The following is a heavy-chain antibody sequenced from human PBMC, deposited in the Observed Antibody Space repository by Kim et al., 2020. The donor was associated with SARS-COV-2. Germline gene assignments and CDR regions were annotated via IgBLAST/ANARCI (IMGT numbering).Heavy chain of an antibody. CDR3: ARDITPVSSRLVQFYGMDV. Sequence: ASVKVSCKASGYTFTSYGISWVRQAPGQGLEWMGWISAYNGNTNYAQKLQGRVTMTTDTSTSTAYMELRSLRSDDTAVYYCARDITPVSSRLVQFYGMDVWGQGTTVTVSS. CDR1: GYTFTSYG. V-gene: IGHV1-18*01. J-gene: IGHJ6*02. D-gene: IGHD6-6*01. CDR2: ISAYNGNT.